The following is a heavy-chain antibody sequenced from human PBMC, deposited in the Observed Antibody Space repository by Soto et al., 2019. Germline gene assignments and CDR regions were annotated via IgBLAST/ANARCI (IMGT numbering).Heavy chain of an antibody. CDR3: ARDFVVGGPTINYYYGMDA. CDR2: IYSAGNT. D-gene: IGHD1-26*01. CDR1: GFTVSSNY. J-gene: IGHJ6*02. Sequence: GGSLRLSCAASGFTVSSNYMSWVRQAPGKGLEWISIIYSAGNTYYADSVKGRFTISRDNSKNTLYLQMNSLGAEDTAVYYCARDFVVGGPTINYYYGMDAWAQGTTVPVSS. V-gene: IGHV3-66*01.